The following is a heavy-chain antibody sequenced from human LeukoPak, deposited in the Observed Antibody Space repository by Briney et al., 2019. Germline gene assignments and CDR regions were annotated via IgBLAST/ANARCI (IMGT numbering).Heavy chain of an antibody. CDR3: ARDRIIVVAAISSWFDP. CDR1: GYTFTSYG. Sequence: ASVKVSCKASGYTFTSYGISWVRQAPGQGLEWMGWISAYNGNTNYAQKLQGRVTMTTDTSTSTAYMELRSLRSDDTAVYYCARDRIIVVAAISSWFDPWGQGTLVTVSS. D-gene: IGHD2-15*01. CDR2: ISAYNGNT. V-gene: IGHV1-18*01. J-gene: IGHJ5*02.